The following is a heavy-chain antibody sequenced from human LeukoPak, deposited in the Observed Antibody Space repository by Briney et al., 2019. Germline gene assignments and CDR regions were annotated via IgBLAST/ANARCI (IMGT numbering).Heavy chain of an antibody. Sequence: PSGGSLRLPCAASGFTFSSYAMSWVRQAPGKGLEWVSAISGSGGSTYYADSVKGRFTISRDNSKNTLYVQVNSLGTEDTAAYYCAKGSYYDSSGSFYFDYWGQGTLVTVSS. D-gene: IGHD3-22*01. CDR3: AKGSYYDSSGSFYFDY. CDR1: GFTFSSYA. V-gene: IGHV3-23*01. J-gene: IGHJ4*02. CDR2: ISGSGGST.